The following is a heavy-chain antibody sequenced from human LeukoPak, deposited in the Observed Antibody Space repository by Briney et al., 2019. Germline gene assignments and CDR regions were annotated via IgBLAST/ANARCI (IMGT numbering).Heavy chain of an antibody. J-gene: IGHJ4*02. V-gene: IGHV3-9*01. D-gene: IGHD6-13*01. CDR1: GFTFDNYA. CDR3: AKGRGSIAAGHIDY. Sequence: GGSLRLSCAASGFTFDNYAMRWVRQAPGKGLEWVSGISWNSGSMGYADSVKGRFTISRDNAKNSLYLQMNSLRAEDTALYYCAKGRGSIAAGHIDYWGQGTLVTVSS. CDR2: ISWNSGSM.